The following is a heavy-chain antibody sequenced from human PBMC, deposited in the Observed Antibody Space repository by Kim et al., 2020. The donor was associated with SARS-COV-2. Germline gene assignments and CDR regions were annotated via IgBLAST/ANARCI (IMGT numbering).Heavy chain of an antibody. CDR2: ISSSGSTI. CDR3: AREEQQLGYYYYGMDV. J-gene: IGHJ6*02. CDR1: GFTFSDYY. V-gene: IGHV3-11*01. Sequence: GGSLRLSCAASGFTFSDYYMSWIRQAPGKGLEWVSYISSSGSTIYYADSVKGRFTISRDNAKNSLYLQMNSLRAEDTAVYYCAREEQQLGYYYYGMDVWGQGTTVTVSS. D-gene: IGHD6-13*01.